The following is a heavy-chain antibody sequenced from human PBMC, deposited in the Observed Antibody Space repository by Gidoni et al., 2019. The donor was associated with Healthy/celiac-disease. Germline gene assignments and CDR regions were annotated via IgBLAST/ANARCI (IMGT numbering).Heavy chain of an antibody. CDR3: ARAKGYFDAFDI. CDR1: GFTFSSYA. D-gene: IGHD5-18*01. Sequence: QVQLVESGGGVVQPGRYLRLSCAASGFTFSSYAMHWVRQAPGKGLEWVAVISYDGSNKYYADSVKGRFTISRDNSKNTLYLQMNSLRAEDTAVYYCARAKGYFDAFDIWGQGTMVTVSS. V-gene: IGHV3-30*04. J-gene: IGHJ3*02. CDR2: ISYDGSNK.